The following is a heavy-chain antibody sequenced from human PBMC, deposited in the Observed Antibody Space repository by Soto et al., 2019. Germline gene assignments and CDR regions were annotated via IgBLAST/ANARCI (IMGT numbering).Heavy chain of an antibody. Sequence: SVKVSCKASGGTFSSYTISWVRQAPGQGLEWMGRIIAIIGITKYAQNFQGRVTITRDTSASTAYMELSSLRSEDTAVHYCARELNTIFGVVTGDYYYYYMDVWGKGTTVTVSS. CDR1: GGTFSSYT. V-gene: IGHV1-69*04. CDR3: ARELNTIFGVVTGDYYYYYMDV. D-gene: IGHD3-3*01. J-gene: IGHJ6*03. CDR2: IIAIIGIT.